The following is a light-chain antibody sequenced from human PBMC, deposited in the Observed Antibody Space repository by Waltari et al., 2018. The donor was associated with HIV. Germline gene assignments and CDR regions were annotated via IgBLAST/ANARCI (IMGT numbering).Light chain of an antibody. CDR2: GVS. J-gene: IGLJ1*01. V-gene: IGLV2-14*01. Sequence: QSALTQPASVSGSPGQSITISCSGTSSDVGCYNYVPWYQQYPGKAPKPMIYGVSERPSGVSNRFSGSKSGNTASLTISGLQAEDEADYYCSSYTSSSTYVFGTGTKVTVL. CDR1: SSDVGCYNY. CDR3: SSYTSSSTYV.